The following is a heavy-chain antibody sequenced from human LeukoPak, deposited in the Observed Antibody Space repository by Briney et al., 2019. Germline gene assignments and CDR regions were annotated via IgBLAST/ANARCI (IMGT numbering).Heavy chain of an antibody. J-gene: IGHJ4*02. D-gene: IGHD3-22*01. Sequence: SETLSLTRTVSGGSISSYYWSWIRQPPGKGLEWIGSIYYSGSTTYNPYLKSRVTISVDTSKNQFFLRLSSVTAADTAVYYCARRHISGSYSYFDYWGQGTLVTVSS. V-gene: IGHV4-59*01. CDR3: ARRHISGSYSYFDY. CDR1: GGSISSYY. CDR2: IYYSGST.